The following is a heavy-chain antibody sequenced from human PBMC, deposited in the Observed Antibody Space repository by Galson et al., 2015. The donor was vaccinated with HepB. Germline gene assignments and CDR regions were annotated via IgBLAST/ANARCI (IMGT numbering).Heavy chain of an antibody. J-gene: IGHJ3*02. Sequence: SVKVSCKASGGTFNTYSISWVRQAPGQGLEWMGGIIPIFGTANYAQKFQGRVTITADESTSTAYMELSSLRSDDTAVYYCAKALTSDLSAFDIWGRGTMVTASS. CDR2: IIPIFGTA. V-gene: IGHV1-69*13. CDR1: GGTFNTYS. D-gene: IGHD2/OR15-2a*01. CDR3: AKALTSDLSAFDI.